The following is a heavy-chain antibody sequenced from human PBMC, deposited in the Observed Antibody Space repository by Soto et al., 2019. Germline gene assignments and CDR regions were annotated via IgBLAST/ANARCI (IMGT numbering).Heavy chain of an antibody. CDR3: AREGEMPYYYYGLDV. CDR1: GYTFTTYG. CDR2: ISGYDGHT. D-gene: IGHD3-16*01. J-gene: IGHJ6*02. V-gene: IGHV1-18*01. Sequence: ASVKVSCKASGYTFTTYGISWVRQAPGQGPEWMGWISGYDGHTKYAQKFQGRIIMTTDTSTSTVYMDLRSLRSDDTAVYYCAREGEMPYYYYGLDVWGQGTTVTVS.